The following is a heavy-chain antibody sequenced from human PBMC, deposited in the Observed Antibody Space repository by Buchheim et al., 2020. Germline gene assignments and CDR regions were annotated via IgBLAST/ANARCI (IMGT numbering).Heavy chain of an antibody. V-gene: IGHV3-33*01. D-gene: IGHD6-13*01. CDR3: ARARAAAGKNWFDP. CDR1: GFTFSSYG. Sequence: QVQLVESGGGVVQPGRSLRLSCAASGFTFSSYGMHWVRQAPGKGLEWVAVIWYDGSNKYYADSVKGRFTISRDNSKNTLYPQMNSLRAEDTAVYYCARARAAAGKNWFDPWGQGTL. J-gene: IGHJ5*02. CDR2: IWYDGSNK.